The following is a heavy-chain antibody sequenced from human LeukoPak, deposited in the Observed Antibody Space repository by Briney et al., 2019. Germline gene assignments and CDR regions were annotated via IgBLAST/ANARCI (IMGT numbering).Heavy chain of an antibody. CDR3: AREWQLRPPNWFDP. Sequence: GGSLRLSCAASGFTFSSYSMNWVRQAPGKGLEWVSYISSSSSTIYYADSVKGRFTISRDNAKNSLYLQMNSLRADDTAVYYCAREWQLRPPNWFDPWGQGTLVTVSS. CDR2: ISSSSSTI. V-gene: IGHV3-48*04. D-gene: IGHD6-6*01. CDR1: GFTFSSYS. J-gene: IGHJ5*02.